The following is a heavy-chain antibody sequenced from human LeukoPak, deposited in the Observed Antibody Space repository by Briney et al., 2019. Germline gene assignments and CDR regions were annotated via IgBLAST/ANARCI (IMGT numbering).Heavy chain of an antibody. CDR2: IYSGGTT. CDR1: GFTVSSNH. J-gene: IGHJ4*02. CDR3: ARLSSSWSEAFDY. Sequence: PGGSLRLSCAASGFTVSSNHMSWVRQAPGKGLVWVSVIYSGGTTYYADSVMGRFTISRDNSKNTLYLQMNSLRAEDTAVYYCARLSSSWSEAFDYWGQGTLVTVSS. D-gene: IGHD6-13*01. V-gene: IGHV3-66*04.